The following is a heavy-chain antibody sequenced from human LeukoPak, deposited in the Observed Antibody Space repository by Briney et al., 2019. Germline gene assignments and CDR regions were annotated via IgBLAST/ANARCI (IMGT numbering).Heavy chain of an antibody. CDR2: IYSGDYT. J-gene: IGHJ4*02. Sequence: GGSLRLSCAASGFTVSSNYMSWVRQAPGKGLEWVSLIYSGDYTYYAESVKGRFTVSRDNSKNTLYLQMNSLRAEDTAVYYCARQTIFGAYWGQGTLVTVSS. V-gene: IGHV3-53*01. CDR3: ARQTIFGAY. D-gene: IGHD3-3*01. CDR1: GFTVSSNY.